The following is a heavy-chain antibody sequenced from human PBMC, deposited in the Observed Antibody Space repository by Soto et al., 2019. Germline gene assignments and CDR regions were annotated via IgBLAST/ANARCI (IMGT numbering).Heavy chain of an antibody. CDR1: GGSISSYY. J-gene: IGHJ5*02. V-gene: IGHV4-59*01. D-gene: IGHD3-10*01. Sequence: ASETLSLTCTVSGGSISSYYWSWIRQPPGKGLEWIGYIYYSGSTNYNPSLKSRVTISVDTSKNQFSLKLSSVNAADTAVFYCARAGTTMVRGVISGWFDPWGQGTLVTVSS. CDR3: ARAGTTMVRGVISGWFDP. CDR2: IYYSGST.